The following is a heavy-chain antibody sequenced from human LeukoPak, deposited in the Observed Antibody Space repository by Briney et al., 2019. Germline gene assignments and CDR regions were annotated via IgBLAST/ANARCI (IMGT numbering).Heavy chain of an antibody. CDR3: AKDAGDYDYFDY. J-gene: IGHJ4*02. D-gene: IGHD4-17*01. Sequence: GRSLRLSCAASGFTFDDYAMHWVRQAPGKGLEWVSGISWNSGSIGYADSVKGRFTISRDNAKNSLCLQMNSLRAEDMALYYCAKDAGDYDYFDYWGQGTLVTVSS. CDR2: ISWNSGSI. V-gene: IGHV3-9*03. CDR1: GFTFDDYA.